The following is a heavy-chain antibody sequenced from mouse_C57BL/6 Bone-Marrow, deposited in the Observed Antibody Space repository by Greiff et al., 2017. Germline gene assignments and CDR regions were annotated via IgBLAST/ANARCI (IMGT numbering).Heavy chain of an antibody. Sequence: EVKLVESGGDLVKPGGSLKLSCAASGFTFSSYGMSWVRQTPDKRLEWVATISSGGSYTYYPDSVKGRFTISRDNAKNTLYLQMSSLKSEDTAMYYCARHAVGAPLDYWGQGTTLTVSS. CDR3: ARHAVGAPLDY. CDR1: GFTFSSYG. D-gene: IGHD1-1*01. J-gene: IGHJ2*01. V-gene: IGHV5-6*01. CDR2: ISSGGSYT.